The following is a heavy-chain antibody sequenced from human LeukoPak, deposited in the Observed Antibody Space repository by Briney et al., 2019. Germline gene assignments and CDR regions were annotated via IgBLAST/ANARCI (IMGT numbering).Heavy chain of an antibody. CDR1: GFTFSTYV. Sequence: GGSLRLSCAASGFTFSTYVMAWVRQPPGKGLEWVSGVTTSGGTTYYADSVKGRFTISRDNSKNTLSLQMNGLRVEDTAVYYCMGKDINYRDYWGQGTLVTVSS. CDR2: VTTSGGTT. J-gene: IGHJ4*02. CDR3: MGKDINYRDY. V-gene: IGHV3-23*01. D-gene: IGHD4-4*01.